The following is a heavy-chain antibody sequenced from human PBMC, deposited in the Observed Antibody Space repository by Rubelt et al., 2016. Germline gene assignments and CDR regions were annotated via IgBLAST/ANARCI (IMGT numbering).Heavy chain of an antibody. Sequence: EVKLVESGGGLVKPGGSLRISSAASGFTFSNAWMSWVRQAPGKGLDGVGRIKSQTDGGTTDYAAPVKGRFTISRDDSKNTLYLQMNSLRAEDTAVYYCARNWGRLFYFDYWGQGTLVTVS. CDR2: IKSQTDGGTT. J-gene: IGHJ4*02. CDR3: ARNWGRLFYFDY. CDR1: GFTFSNAW. V-gene: IGHV3-15*01. D-gene: IGHD7-27*01.